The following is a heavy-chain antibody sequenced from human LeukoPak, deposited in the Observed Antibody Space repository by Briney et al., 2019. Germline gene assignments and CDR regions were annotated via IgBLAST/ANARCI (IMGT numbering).Heavy chain of an antibody. CDR1: GFTFSSYE. V-gene: IGHV3-48*03. D-gene: IGHD4-17*01. Sequence: PGGSLRLSCAASGFTFSSYEMNWVRQAPGKGLEWVSYTSRSGSTIYYADSVKGRFTISRDNAKNSLYLQMNSLRAEDTAVYYCASPHYGDSKYYFDYWGQGTLVTVSS. CDR3: ASPHYGDSKYYFDY. J-gene: IGHJ4*02. CDR2: TSRSGSTI.